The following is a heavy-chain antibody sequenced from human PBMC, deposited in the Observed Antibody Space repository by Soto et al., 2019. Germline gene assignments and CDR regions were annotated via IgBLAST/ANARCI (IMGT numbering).Heavy chain of an antibody. V-gene: IGHV1-18*01. D-gene: IGHD3-9*01. CDR3: ARQNILTGYHLDPLLFDP. CDR2: ISAYNGNT. J-gene: IGHJ5*02. CDR1: GYTFTSYG. Sequence: QVQLVQSGAEVKKPGASVKVSCKASGYTFTSYGISWVRQAPGQGLEWMGWISAYNGNTNYAQKLQGRVTMTTDTSTSTAYMELRSLRSDDTAVYYCARQNILTGYHLDPLLFDPWGQGTLVTVSS.